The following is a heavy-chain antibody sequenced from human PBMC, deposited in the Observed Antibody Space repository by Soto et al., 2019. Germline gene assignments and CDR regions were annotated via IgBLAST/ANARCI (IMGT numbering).Heavy chain of an antibody. Sequence: QVQLVQSGAEVKKPGASVKVSCKASGYTFTSYAMHWVRQAPGQRLEWMGWINAGNGNTKYSQKFQGRVTITRDTSASTAYMELSSLRSEDTAVYYCARDRGYDFWSGYYTREGGFDYWGQGTLVTVSS. CDR1: GYTFTSYA. CDR2: INAGNGNT. CDR3: ARDRGYDFWSGYYTREGGFDY. D-gene: IGHD3-3*01. J-gene: IGHJ4*02. V-gene: IGHV1-3*01.